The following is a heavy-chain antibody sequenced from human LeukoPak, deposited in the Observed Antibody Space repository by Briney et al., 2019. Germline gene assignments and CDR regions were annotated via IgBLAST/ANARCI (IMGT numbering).Heavy chain of an antibody. D-gene: IGHD3-22*01. Sequence: ASVKVSCKASGYTFTSYGISWVRQAPGQGLEWMGWISAYNGNTNYAQKLQGRVTMTTDTSTSTAYMELRSLRSDDTAVYYCARDGNHYYDSSGYFWQDAFDIWGQGTMVTVSS. CDR2: ISAYNGNT. V-gene: IGHV1-18*01. J-gene: IGHJ3*02. CDR3: ARDGNHYYDSSGYFWQDAFDI. CDR1: GYTFTSYG.